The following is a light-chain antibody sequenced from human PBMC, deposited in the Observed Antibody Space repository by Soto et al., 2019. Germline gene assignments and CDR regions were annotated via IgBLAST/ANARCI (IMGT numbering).Light chain of an antibody. CDR3: QQFNSYPHT. Sequence: AIQLTQSPSSLSASVGDRVTISCRASQGISSALAWYQQKLGKAPKLLIYDASSLESGVTSRFSGSGSGTDFTLTLSSLQPEDFATYYCQQFNSYPHTFGQGTKLEIK. CDR1: QGISSA. CDR2: DAS. J-gene: IGKJ2*01. V-gene: IGKV1-13*02.